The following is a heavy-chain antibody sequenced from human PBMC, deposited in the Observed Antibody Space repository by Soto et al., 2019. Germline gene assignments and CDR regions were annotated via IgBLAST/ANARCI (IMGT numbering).Heavy chain of an antibody. CDR3: ARGNSTDCSNGVCSISYNHERDL. Sequence: ASVKVSCKASGYSFTDYHIHWVRQAPGQGLEWLGRINPKSGGTSTAQKFQGWVTMARDRSISTVYMELTRLRSDDTAVYFCARGNSTDCSNGVCSISYNHERDLWGQVSTVTV. D-gene: IGHD2-8*01. CDR2: INPKSGGT. V-gene: IGHV1-2*04. J-gene: IGHJ6*01. CDR1: GYSFTDYH.